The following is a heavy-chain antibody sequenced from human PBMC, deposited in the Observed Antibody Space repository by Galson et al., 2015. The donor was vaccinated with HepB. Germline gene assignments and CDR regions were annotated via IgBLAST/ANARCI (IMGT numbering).Heavy chain of an antibody. Sequence: CAISGDSVSSNSAAWNWIRQSPSRGLEWLGRTYYRSKWYNDYAVSVKSRITINPDTSKNQFSLKLSSVTAADTAVYYCASLPSTDYGDDYYYYGMDVWGQGTTVTVSS. CDR3: ASLPSTDYGDDYYYYGMDV. V-gene: IGHV6-1*01. CDR2: TYYRSKWYN. CDR1: GDSVSSNSAA. J-gene: IGHJ6*02. D-gene: IGHD4-17*01.